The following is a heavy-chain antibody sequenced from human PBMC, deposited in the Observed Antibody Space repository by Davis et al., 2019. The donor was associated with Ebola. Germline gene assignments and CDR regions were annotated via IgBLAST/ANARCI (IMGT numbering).Heavy chain of an antibody. CDR3: TTDGREGASKV. V-gene: IGHV3-15*01. CDR1: GRTLSNAW. J-gene: IGHJ3*01. CDR2: IKGNLGGGTT. Sequence: GESLKISCAVSGRTLSNAWMSWVSHAPGKGLEWGGRIKGNLGGGTTDYAAPVEDRFTIFKDESKNTLDLQMNSLITEDTAFYYCTTDGREGASKVWGQGTVVSVSS.